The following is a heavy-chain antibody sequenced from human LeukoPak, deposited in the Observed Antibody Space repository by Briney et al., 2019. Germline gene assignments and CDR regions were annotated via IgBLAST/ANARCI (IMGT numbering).Heavy chain of an antibody. CDR1: GYTFTSYY. V-gene: IGHV1-46*01. J-gene: IGHJ4*02. CDR2: INPRGGST. Sequence: ASVKVSCKGSGYTFTSYYMHWVRQPPAQGLEWMGIINPRGGSTSYAQKFRGRVTMNRDTSTSTVYIELSSLRSEDTAVYYCAREDGYNYVSDYWGQGTLVTVSS. D-gene: IGHD5-12*01. CDR3: AREDGYNYVSDY.